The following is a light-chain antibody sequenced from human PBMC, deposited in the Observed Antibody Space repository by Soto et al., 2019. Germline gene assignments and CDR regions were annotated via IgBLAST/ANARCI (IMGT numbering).Light chain of an antibody. CDR2: AAS. J-gene: IGKJ5*01. Sequence: IQMTQSPSSLAASLRDRVTITCRTSQGISSHFNWYQQKPGRAPKLLISAASSFQSVVPSTFSGSGSATDCTLTISSRPHQDFVTYYCQQSYSSPTTFGQGTRLEIK. CDR1: QGISSH. CDR3: QQSYSSPTT. V-gene: IGKV1-39*01.